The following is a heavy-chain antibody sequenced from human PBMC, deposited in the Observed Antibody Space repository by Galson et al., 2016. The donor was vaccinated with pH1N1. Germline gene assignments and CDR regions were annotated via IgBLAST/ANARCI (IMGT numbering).Heavy chain of an antibody. CDR1: GGIFNKYA. CDR2: TIAILGVP. J-gene: IGHJ4*02. D-gene: IGHD3-10*01. CDR3: AASETYKPSSYDY. V-gene: IGHV1-69*10. Sequence: SVKVSCKASGGIFNKYAISWVRQAPGQGLEWVGDTIAILGVPNYAQKFQGRVTINADKSTNTAYMELSSLKSDDTAVYYCAASETYKPSSYDYWGLGTLVTVSS.